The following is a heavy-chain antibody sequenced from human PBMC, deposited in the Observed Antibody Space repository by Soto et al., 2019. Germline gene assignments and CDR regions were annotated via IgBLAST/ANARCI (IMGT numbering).Heavy chain of an antibody. D-gene: IGHD2-15*01. J-gene: IGHJ3*02. V-gene: IGHV4-34*01. Sequence: SETLSLTCAVYGGSFSGYYWSWIRQPPGKGLEWIGEINHSGSTNYNPSLKSRVTISVDTSKNQFSLKLSSVTAADTAVYYCARRAGIVVVVAAAAFDIWGQGTMVTVSS. CDR2: INHSGST. CDR1: GGSFSGYY. CDR3: ARRAGIVVVVAAAAFDI.